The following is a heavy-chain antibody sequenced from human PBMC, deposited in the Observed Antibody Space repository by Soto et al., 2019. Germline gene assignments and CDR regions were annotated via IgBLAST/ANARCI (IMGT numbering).Heavy chain of an antibody. J-gene: IGHJ4*02. CDR2: IYYSGST. Sequence: PSETLSLTCTVSGGSISRGGYYWSWIRQHPGKGLERIGYIYYSGSTYYNPSLKSRVTISVDTSKNQFSLKLGSVSAAGTAVYYCACGNDRTNGVSVLVYWGQGTLVTV. CDR3: ACGNDRTNGVSVLVY. CDR1: GGSISRGGYY. V-gene: IGHV4-31*03. D-gene: IGHD2-8*01.